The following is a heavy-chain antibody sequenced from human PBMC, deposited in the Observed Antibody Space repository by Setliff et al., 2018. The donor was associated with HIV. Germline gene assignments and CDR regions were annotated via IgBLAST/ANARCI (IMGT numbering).Heavy chain of an antibody. CDR1: GYLFTSHD. V-gene: IGHV1-8*01. D-gene: IGHD7-27*01. Sequence: ASVKVSCKTSGYLFTSHDINWVRQATGQGLEWLGWMNPINGDTGYAQEFQDRVTLNRDTSIDTAYMELSSLRSKDTAVYYCARGSGDVGDYWGQGSLVTVSS. J-gene: IGHJ4*02. CDR2: MNPINGDT. CDR3: ARGSGDVGDY.